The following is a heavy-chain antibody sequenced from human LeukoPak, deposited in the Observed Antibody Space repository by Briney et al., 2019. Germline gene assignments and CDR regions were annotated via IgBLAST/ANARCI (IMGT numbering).Heavy chain of an antibody. CDR3: AKGPPTSYSSGWQEYCQH. D-gene: IGHD6-25*01. CDR1: GFTFSSYA. V-gene: IGHV3-23*01. J-gene: IGHJ1*01. Sequence: GGSLRLSCAASGFTFSSYAMSWVRQAPGKGLEWVSAISGSGGSTYYADSVRGRFTISRDNSKNTLYLQMNSLRAEDTAVYYCAKGPPTSYSSGWQEYCQHWGQGTLVTVSS. CDR2: ISGSGGST.